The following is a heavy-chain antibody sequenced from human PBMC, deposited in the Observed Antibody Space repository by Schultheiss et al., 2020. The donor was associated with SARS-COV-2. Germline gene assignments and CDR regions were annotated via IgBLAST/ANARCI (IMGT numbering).Heavy chain of an antibody. CDR1: GGSISSYY. CDR3: ARDYHRGVVPAGGMDV. CDR2: IYTSGST. V-gene: IGHV4-4*07. J-gene: IGHJ6*02. D-gene: IGHD2-2*01. Sequence: SETLSLTCTVSGGSISSYYWSWIRQPPGKGLEWIGRIYTSGSTNYNPSLKSRVTISVDTSKNQFSLKLSSVTAADTAVYYCARDYHRGVVPAGGMDVWGQGTTVTVSS.